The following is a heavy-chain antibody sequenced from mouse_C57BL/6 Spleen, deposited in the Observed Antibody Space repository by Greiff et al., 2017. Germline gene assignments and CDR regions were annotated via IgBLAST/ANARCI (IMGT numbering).Heavy chain of an antibody. D-gene: IGHD1-1*01. V-gene: IGHV1-82*01. CDR1: GYAFSSSW. J-gene: IGHJ2*01. CDR3: ARTDYYGSRAYYFDY. CDR2: IYPGDGDT. Sequence: QVQLKESGPELVKPGASVKISCKASGYAFSSSWMNWVKQRPGKGLEWIGRIYPGDGDTNYNGKFKGKATLTADKSSSTAYMQLSSLTSEDSAVYFCARTDYYGSRAYYFDYWGQGTTLTVSS.